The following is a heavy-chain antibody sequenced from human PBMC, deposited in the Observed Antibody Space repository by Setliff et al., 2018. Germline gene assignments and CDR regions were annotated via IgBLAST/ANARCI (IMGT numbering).Heavy chain of an antibody. J-gene: IGHJ2*01. CDR1: GGSITNYY. Sequence: SETLSLTCTVSGGSITNYYWSWIRQPPGKGLEYIGYIYYTGSTNSNPSLKSRVTLSVDTSKNQFSLKLSSVTAADTAVYYCARHHAQYYSDSSGYFYEDWYFDLWGRGTLVTVSS. V-gene: IGHV4-59*08. D-gene: IGHD3-22*01. CDR2: IYYTGST. CDR3: ARHHAQYYSDSSGYFYEDWYFDL.